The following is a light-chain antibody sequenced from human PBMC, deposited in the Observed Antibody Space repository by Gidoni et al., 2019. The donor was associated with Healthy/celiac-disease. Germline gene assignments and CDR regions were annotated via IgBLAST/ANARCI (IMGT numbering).Light chain of an antibody. CDR1: QSISSY. CDR3: QQSYSTPRT. Sequence: DIQMTQSPSSLSASVGDRVTITFRASQSISSYLNWYQQKPGNAPKLLIYAASSLQSGVPSRFSGSGSGTDFTLTISSLQPEDFATYYCQQSYSTPRTFGQGTKVEIK. J-gene: IGKJ1*01. V-gene: IGKV1-39*01. CDR2: AAS.